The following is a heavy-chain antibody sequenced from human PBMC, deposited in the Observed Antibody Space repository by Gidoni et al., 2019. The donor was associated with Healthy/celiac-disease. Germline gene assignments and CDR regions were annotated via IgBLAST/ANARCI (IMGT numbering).Heavy chain of an antibody. Sequence: EVQLVESGGGLVQPGGSLRLSCAASGFPFSSYWLSWVRQAPGKGLEWVANIKQDGSEKYYVDSVKGRFTISRDNAKNSLYLQMNSLRAEDTAVYYCARDLAVLSGVSYYDFWSGYYFDYWGQGTLVTVSS. V-gene: IGHV3-7*01. CDR3: ARDLAVLSGVSYYDFWSGYYFDY. D-gene: IGHD3-3*01. CDR2: IKQDGSEK. J-gene: IGHJ4*02. CDR1: GFPFSSYW.